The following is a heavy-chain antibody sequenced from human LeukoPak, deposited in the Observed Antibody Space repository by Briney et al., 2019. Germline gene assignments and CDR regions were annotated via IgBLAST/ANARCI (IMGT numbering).Heavy chain of an antibody. CDR3: ARGCSGGSCYYYYYMDV. Sequence: ASVKVSCKTSGYTFTGYYIHWVRQAPGQGLEWLGRIDPNSGGTSYAHNFQGRVTMTRDTSISTAYMDLSSLTSDDTAVYYCARGCSGGSCYYYYYMDVWGKGTTVTVSS. CDR2: IDPNSGGT. D-gene: IGHD2-15*01. CDR1: GYTFTGYY. V-gene: IGHV1-2*06. J-gene: IGHJ6*03.